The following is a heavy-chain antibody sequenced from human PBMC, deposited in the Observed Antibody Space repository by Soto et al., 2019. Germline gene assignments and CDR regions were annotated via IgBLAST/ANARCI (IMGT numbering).Heavy chain of an antibody. V-gene: IGHV3-13*05. CDR2: ISAAGDP. J-gene: IGHJ6*02. CDR3: ARTDRDFYGVDV. Sequence: EVQLVESGGGLVQPGGSLRLSCEASGFTFRNYDMHWVRQGTGKGLEWVSGISAAGDPDYADSVEGRFTISRENAQNSFFLQMNSPRVGDTAVYYCARTDRDFYGVDVWGQGTTVIVSS. CDR1: GFTFRNYD.